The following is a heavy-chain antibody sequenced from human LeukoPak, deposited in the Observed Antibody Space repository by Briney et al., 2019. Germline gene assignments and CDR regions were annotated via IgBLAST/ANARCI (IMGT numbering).Heavy chain of an antibody. V-gene: IGHV4-61*02. J-gene: IGHJ4*02. CDR3: ARGASPKDAVFFDY. D-gene: IGHD3-16*01. CDR1: GLSITSGSYC. CDR2: VHSTGDI. Sequence: SETLSITCSLPGLSITSGSYCWGWLRHPAGKGLEWTRRVHSTGDIYHNAAFRSRAAVSGAASQNQFSLQLNSVTAADTAVYYCARGASPKDAVFFDYWGQGALITVSS.